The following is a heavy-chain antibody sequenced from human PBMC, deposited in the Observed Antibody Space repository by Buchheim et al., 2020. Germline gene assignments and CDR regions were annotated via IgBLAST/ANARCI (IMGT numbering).Heavy chain of an antibody. J-gene: IGHJ4*02. D-gene: IGHD3/OR15-3a*01. Sequence: QVQLQESGPGLVKPSETLSLTCTISGGSIHNYYWTWIRQPPGKGLEYIGYVSYSGSTNYNPSLKSRVTISVDTSKNPFHLKLNSVTAADTAVYFCARGDYYFDYWGQGTL. CDR2: VSYSGST. CDR3: ARGDYYFDY. CDR1: GGSIHNYY. V-gene: IGHV4-59*01.